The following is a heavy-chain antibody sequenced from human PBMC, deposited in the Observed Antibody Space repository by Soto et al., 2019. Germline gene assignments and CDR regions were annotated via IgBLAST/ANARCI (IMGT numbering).Heavy chain of an antibody. CDR1: GGTFSSYT. V-gene: IGHV1-69*02. J-gene: IGHJ1*01. D-gene: IGHD6-13*01. Sequence: SVKVSCKASGGTFSSYTISWVRQAPGQGLEWMGRIIPILGIANYAQKFQGRVTITADKSTSTAYMELSSLRSEDTAVYYCARGLAAVAEYYQHLCQGTLVTVSA. CDR2: IIPILGIA. CDR3: ARGLAAVAEYYQH.